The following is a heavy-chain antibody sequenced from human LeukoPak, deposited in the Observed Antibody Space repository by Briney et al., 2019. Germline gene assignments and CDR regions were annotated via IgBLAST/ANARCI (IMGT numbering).Heavy chain of an antibody. J-gene: IGHJ5*02. D-gene: IGHD2-15*01. V-gene: IGHV4-39*07. Sequence: PSETLSLTCTVSGGSISSSSYYWGWIRQPPGKGLEWIGSIYYSGSTYYNPSLKSRVTISVDTSKNQFSLKLSSVTAADTAVYYCARTADVVAATWGQGTLVTVSS. CDR2: IYYSGST. CDR3: ARTADVVAAT. CDR1: GGSISSSSYY.